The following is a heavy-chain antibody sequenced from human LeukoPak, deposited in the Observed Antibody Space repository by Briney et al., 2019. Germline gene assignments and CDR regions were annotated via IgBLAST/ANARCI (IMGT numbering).Heavy chain of an antibody. J-gene: IGHJ3*02. CDR3: ARHRWAPQDAFDI. CDR2: IYTSGST. Sequence: SETLSLTCTVSGGSISSYYWSWIRQPPGKGLEWIGYIYTSGSTNYNPSLKSRVTISVDMSKNQFSLKLSSVTAADTAVYYCARHRWAPQDAFDIWGQGTMVTVSS. D-gene: IGHD6-13*01. V-gene: IGHV4-4*09. CDR1: GGSISSYY.